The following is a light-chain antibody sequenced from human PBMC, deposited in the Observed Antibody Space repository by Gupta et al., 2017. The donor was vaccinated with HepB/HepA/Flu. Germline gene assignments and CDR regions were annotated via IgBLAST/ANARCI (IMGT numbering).Light chain of an antibody. V-gene: IGLV1-44*01. CDR3: SSWDDSMSGII. CDR1: SSNIGSNT. CDR2: FNN. Sequence: QSVLTQPPSASDIPGQMVTISCSGSSSNIGSNTVNWYQQLPGTAPKLLIYFNNQRPSGVTARFFGSKSGTSASLAISGLQSEDEADYYCSSWDDSMSGIIFGGGTQVTVL. J-gene: IGLJ2*01.